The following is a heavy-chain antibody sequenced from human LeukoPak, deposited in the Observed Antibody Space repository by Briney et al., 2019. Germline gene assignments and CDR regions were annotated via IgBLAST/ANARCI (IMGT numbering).Heavy chain of an antibody. Sequence: PSETLSLTCTVSGGSISSYYWSWIRQPAGRGLEWIGRIYTSGSTNYNPSLKSRVTMSVDTSKNQFSLKLSSVTAADTAVYYCARDHYDFWSGYRSLDAFDIWGQGTMVTVSS. CDR1: GGSISSYY. CDR2: IYTSGST. D-gene: IGHD3-3*01. CDR3: ARDHYDFWSGYRSLDAFDI. J-gene: IGHJ3*02. V-gene: IGHV4-4*07.